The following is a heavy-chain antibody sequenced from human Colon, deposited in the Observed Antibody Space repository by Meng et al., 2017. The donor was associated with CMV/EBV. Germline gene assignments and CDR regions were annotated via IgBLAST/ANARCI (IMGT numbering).Heavy chain of an antibody. V-gene: IGHV3-30*04. D-gene: IGHD3-22*01. CDR1: GFTLSDHA. Sequence: GGSLRLSCAASGFTLSDHAMHWVRQAPGEGLEWVALISYDGRNKYYADSVKGRSTISRDNSKNTVFLQIHSLRAEDTAVYSCAREDLYYDTSAYHAYYFHSWGQGTLVTVSS. J-gene: IGHJ4*02. CDR3: AREDLYYDTSAYHAYYFHS. CDR2: ISYDGRNK.